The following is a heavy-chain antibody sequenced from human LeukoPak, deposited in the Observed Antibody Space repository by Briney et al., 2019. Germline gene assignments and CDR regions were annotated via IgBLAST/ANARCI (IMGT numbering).Heavy chain of an antibody. Sequence: ETLSLTCTVSGGSISSYYWSWIRQPPEKGLEWVSVIYSGGGTYYADSVKGRFTISRDNSRNTLSLQMSSLRVDDTAVYYCARGFRSVTTWGYFDYWGQGALVTVSS. J-gene: IGHJ4*02. CDR3: ARGFRSVTTWGYFDY. CDR2: IYSGGGT. D-gene: IGHD4-17*01. CDR1: GGSISSYY. V-gene: IGHV3-66*01.